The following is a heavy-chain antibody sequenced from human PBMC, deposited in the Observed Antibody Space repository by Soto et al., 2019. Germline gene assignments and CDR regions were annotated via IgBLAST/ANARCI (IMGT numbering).Heavy chain of an antibody. D-gene: IGHD5-18*01. J-gene: IGHJ6*02. CDR1: GFTFDDYT. CDR2: ISWDGGST. Sequence: GESLKISCAASGFTFDDYTMHWVRQAPGKGLEWVSLISWDGGSTYYADSVKGRFTISRDNSKNSLYLQMNSLRTEDTALYYCARSGRDTASYYYYYYGMDVWGQGTTVTVSS. CDR3: ARSGRDTASYYYYYYGMDV. V-gene: IGHV3-43*01.